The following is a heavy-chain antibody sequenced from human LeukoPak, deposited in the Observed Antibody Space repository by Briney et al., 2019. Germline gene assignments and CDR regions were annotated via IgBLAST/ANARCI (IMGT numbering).Heavy chain of an antibody. V-gene: IGHV3-74*01. CDR1: GFTFSSYW. J-gene: IGHJ4*02. Sequence: GGSLRLSCAASGFTFSSYWMHWVRQAPGRGLVWVSRINSDGSSTSYADSVKGRFTISRDNAKNTLYLQMNSLRAEDTAVYYCARVWYCSGGSCYSAIDYWGQGTLVTVSS. CDR3: ARVWYCSGGSCYSAIDY. D-gene: IGHD2-15*01. CDR2: INSDGSST.